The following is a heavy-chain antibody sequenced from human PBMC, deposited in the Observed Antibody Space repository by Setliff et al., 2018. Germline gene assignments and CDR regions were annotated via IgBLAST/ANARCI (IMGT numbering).Heavy chain of an antibody. V-gene: IGHV3-48*04. Sequence: GGSLRLSCAASGFTFSSYWMSWVRQAPGKGLEWISYISSSGTSIYYADSVKGRFTISKDNAKNSLYLQMNSLRAKDTAVYYCARGSSSSGVDYWGQGTLVTVSS. J-gene: IGHJ4*02. CDR1: GFTFSSYW. CDR2: ISSSGTSI. D-gene: IGHD6-6*01. CDR3: ARGSSSSGVDY.